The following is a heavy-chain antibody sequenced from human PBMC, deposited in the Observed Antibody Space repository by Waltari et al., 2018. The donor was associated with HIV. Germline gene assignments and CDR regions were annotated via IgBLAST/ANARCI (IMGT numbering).Heavy chain of an antibody. Sequence: EVQLVESGGGLVQPGGSLRLSCAASGFTFSNYAMSWVRQAPGKGLWGVTTSRGSVSSTYYADSVKGRLTISRDKSRNTLYLQMNSLRAEDTAVYYCAKDYAAAGRDDTFDIWGQGTMVTVSS. J-gene: IGHJ3*02. CDR3: AKDYAAAGRDDTFDI. V-gene: IGHV3-23*04. CDR1: GFTFSNYA. CDR2: SRGSVSST. D-gene: IGHD6-13*01.